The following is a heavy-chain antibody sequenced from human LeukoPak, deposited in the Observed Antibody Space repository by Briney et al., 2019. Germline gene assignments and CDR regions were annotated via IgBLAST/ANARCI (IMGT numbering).Heavy chain of an antibody. CDR3: AREINRRLDY. J-gene: IGHJ4*02. CDR1: RGSLSTFY. CDR2: IYYGGTT. D-gene: IGHD2/OR15-2a*01. V-gene: IGHV4-59*01. Sequence: TSETLSRTCSVSRGSLSTFYWSWIRQPPGKGLEWIGYIYYGGTTNYNPSLKRRVSISADTSKNQFSLRLRNATAADTAVYYCAREINRRLDYWGQGALVTVSS.